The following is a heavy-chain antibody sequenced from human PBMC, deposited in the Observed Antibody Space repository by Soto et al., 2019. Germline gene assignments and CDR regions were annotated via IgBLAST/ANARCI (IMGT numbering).Heavy chain of an antibody. CDR1: GGTFSSYA. CDR2: IIPIFGTA. V-gene: IGHV1-69*12. J-gene: IGHJ6*02. Sequence: QVQLVQSGAEVKKPGSSVKVSCKASGGTFSSYAISWVRQAPGQGLEWMGGIIPIFGTANYAQKFQGRVTITADEYTSTAYMELSSLRSEDTAVYYCARDGNHGGEYYYYGMDVWGQGTTVTVSS. CDR3: ARDGNHGGEYYYYGMDV. D-gene: IGHD2-21*01.